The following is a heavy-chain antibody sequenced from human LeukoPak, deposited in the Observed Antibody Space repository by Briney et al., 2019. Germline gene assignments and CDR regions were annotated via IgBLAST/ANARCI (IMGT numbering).Heavy chain of an antibody. CDR3: AGRRSLWFGESLTGFDP. J-gene: IGHJ5*02. V-gene: IGHV3-23*01. CDR2: ISGSGGST. D-gene: IGHD3-10*01. Sequence: GGSLRLSCAASGFTFSSYAMSWVRQAPGQGLEWVSAISGSGGSTYYADSVKGRFTISRDNSRNTLYLQMNSLRAEDTAVYYCAGRRSLWFGESLTGFDPWGQGTLVTVSS. CDR1: GFTFSSYA.